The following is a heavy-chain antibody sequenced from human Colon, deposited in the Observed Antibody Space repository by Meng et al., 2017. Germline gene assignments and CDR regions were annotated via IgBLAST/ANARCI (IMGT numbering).Heavy chain of an antibody. V-gene: IGHV3-11*01. CDR1: GFTFRDYY. D-gene: IGHD1-14*01. CDR3: ARDHGTGLDH. J-gene: IGHJ4*02. CDR2: ISSSGKII. Sequence: QVAGGESGGGLVKPGGSLRLACAASGFTFRDYYMTWIRQAPGKGLEWVSHISSSGKIIDYADSVKGRFTISRDNANNSLYLQMDSLTADDTAVYYCARDHGTGLDHWGQGALVTVSS.